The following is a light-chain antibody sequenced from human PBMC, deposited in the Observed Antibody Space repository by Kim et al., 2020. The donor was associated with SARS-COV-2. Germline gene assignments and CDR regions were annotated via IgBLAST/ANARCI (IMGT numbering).Light chain of an antibody. J-gene: IGLJ3*02. CDR1: SGNIASNY. CDR2: EDN. V-gene: IGLV6-57*03. CDR3: QSYGSSLWV. Sequence: GKKVTISCTRSSGNIASNYVQWYQQRQGSAPATVIYEDNQRPSGVPARFSGSIDSSSNSASLTIAGVKTEDEADYYCQSYGSSLWVFGGGTQLTVL.